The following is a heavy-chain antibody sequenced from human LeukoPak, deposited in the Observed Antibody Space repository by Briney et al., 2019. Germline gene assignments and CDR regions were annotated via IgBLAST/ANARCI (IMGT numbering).Heavy chain of an antibody. V-gene: IGHV1-69*13. CDR2: IIPTFGTA. Sequence: SVKVSCKASGGTFSSYAISWVRQAPGQGLEWMGGIIPTFGTANYAQKFQGRVTITADESTSTAYMELSSLRSEDTAVYYCASRGGDRTSYYYYYGMDVWGQGTTVTVSS. CDR1: GGTFSSYA. D-gene: IGHD1/OR15-1a*01. J-gene: IGHJ6*02. CDR3: ASRGGDRTSYYYYYGMDV.